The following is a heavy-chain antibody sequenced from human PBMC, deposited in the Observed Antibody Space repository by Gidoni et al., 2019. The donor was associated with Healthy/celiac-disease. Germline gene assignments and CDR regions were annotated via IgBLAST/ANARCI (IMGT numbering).Heavy chain of an antibody. CDR2: IYYSGST. Sequence: QVQLQESGPGLVKPSETLSLTCTASGGSISSYYWSWIRQPPGKGLEWIGYIYYSGSTNYNPSLKSRVTISVDTSKNQFSLKLSSVTAADTAVYYCARVGYYDILTGYGSLDYWGQGTLVTVSS. CDR3: ARVGYYDILTGYGSLDY. CDR1: GGSISSYY. J-gene: IGHJ4*02. V-gene: IGHV4-59*01. D-gene: IGHD3-9*01.